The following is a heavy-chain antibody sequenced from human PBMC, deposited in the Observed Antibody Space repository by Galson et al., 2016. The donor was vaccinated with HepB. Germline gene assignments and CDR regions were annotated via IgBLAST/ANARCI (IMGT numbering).Heavy chain of an antibody. CDR3: ARHSRAESGWYLGFDY. Sequence: QSGAEVKKPGESLRIYCKGSGYNFTNFWTSWVRQMPGKGLEWMGRIDPSDSYTNYSPSFRGHVTISADKSISTAFLQWSSLKASDTAMYYCARHSRAESGWYLGFDYWGQGTLVTVSS. CDR2: IDPSDSYT. CDR1: GYNFTNFW. V-gene: IGHV5-10-1*01. J-gene: IGHJ4*02. D-gene: IGHD6-19*01.